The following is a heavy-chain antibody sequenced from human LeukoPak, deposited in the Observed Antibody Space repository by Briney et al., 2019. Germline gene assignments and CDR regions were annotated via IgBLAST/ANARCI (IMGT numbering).Heavy chain of an antibody. Sequence: PSQTLSLTCTVSGGSISSSSYYWGWIRQPPGKGLEWIGSIYYSGSTYYNPSLKSRVTISVDTSKNQFSLKLSSVTAADTAVYYCARDPSMVRGVSAFDIWGQGTMVTVSS. CDR1: GGSISSSSYY. CDR2: IYYSGST. D-gene: IGHD3-10*01. CDR3: ARDPSMVRGVSAFDI. V-gene: IGHV4-39*07. J-gene: IGHJ3*02.